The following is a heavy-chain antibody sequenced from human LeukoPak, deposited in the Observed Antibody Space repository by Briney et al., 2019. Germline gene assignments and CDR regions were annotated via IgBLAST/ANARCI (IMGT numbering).Heavy chain of an antibody. Sequence: GESLKISCKGSGYSFTSYWIAWVRQMPGKGLGWMGIIYPGDSDTRYSPSFQGQVTFSADKSSSIAYLQWSSLKASDTAIYYCARHARPGGTYYYGMDVWGQGTSVTVSS. CDR1: GYSFTSYW. V-gene: IGHV5-51*01. CDR3: ARHARPGGTYYYGMDV. CDR2: IYPGDSDT. D-gene: IGHD3-16*01. J-gene: IGHJ6*02.